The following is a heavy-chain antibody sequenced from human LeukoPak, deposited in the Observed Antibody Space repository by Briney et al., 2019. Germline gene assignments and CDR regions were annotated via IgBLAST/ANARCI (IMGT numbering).Heavy chain of an antibody. CDR1: GGSISSSNW. V-gene: IGHV4-4*02. CDR3: ARRYYYGSGSYYNVGWFDP. D-gene: IGHD3-10*01. Sequence: SGTLSLTCAVPGGSISSSNWWSWVRQPPGKGLEWIGEIYHSGSTNYNPSLKSRVTISVDKSKNQFSLKLSSVTAADTAVYYCARRYYYGSGSYYNVGWFDPWGQGTLVTVSS. CDR2: IYHSGST. J-gene: IGHJ5*02.